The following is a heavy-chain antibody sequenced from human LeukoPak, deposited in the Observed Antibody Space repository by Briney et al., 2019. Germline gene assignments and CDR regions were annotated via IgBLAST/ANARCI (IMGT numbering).Heavy chain of an antibody. Sequence: ASVKVSCKASGYTFTSYGISWVRQAPGQGLEWMGWISAYNGNTNYAQKFQGRVTMTEDTSTDTAYMELSSLRSEDTAVYYCATHRGLSVVVPAAIARYAFDIWGQGTMVTVSS. CDR3: ATHRGLSVVVPAAIARYAFDI. CDR2: ISAYNGNT. V-gene: IGHV1-18*01. D-gene: IGHD2-2*01. CDR1: GYTFTSYG. J-gene: IGHJ3*02.